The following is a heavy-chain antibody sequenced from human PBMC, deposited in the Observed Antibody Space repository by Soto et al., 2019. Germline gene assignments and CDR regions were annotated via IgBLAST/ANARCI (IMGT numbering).Heavy chain of an antibody. CDR1: GYTLTAYY. Sequence: ASVKVSCKASGYTLTAYYIHWVRQAPGQGLEWMGWINPDSGDTKYAQKFQGRVTVTRDTSISTASMELSRLRSDDTAVYFCARGKETLVLHFDYWGQGTLVTVSS. CDR2: INPDSGDT. J-gene: IGHJ4*02. D-gene: IGHD2-8*02. V-gene: IGHV1-2*02. CDR3: ARGKETLVLHFDY.